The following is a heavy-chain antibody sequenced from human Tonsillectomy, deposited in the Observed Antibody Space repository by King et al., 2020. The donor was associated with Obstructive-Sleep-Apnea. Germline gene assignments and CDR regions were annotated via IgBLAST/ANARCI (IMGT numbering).Heavy chain of an antibody. D-gene: IGHD6-13*01. J-gene: IGHJ4*02. Sequence: HVQLVESGAEVKKPGASVKVSCKAAGYTFTTAEIHWVRQAPGQGLEWMGWMNPNSGNTGYVQKFRGRVTMTRDPSITTAYMELSSLRSADTAVYYCARGSSRSFDLWCRRPLVTVST. CDR2: MNPNSGNT. CDR3: ARGSSRSFDL. CDR1: GYTFTTAE. V-gene: IGHV1-8*01.